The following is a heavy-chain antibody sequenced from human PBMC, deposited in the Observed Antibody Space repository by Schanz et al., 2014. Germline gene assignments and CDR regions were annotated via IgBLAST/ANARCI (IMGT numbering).Heavy chain of an antibody. J-gene: IGHJ6*03. V-gene: IGHV1-69*09. D-gene: IGHD2-2*02. Sequence: QVQLLQSGAEVKKPGASVKVSCKASGGTFSSYAFSWVRQAPGQGLEWMGKIIPILGMENYAQKFQGRVTITADTSTNTAYMELTSLRSEDTAVYYCAGTYCSSTSCYTGYYYMDVWGKGTTVTVSS. CDR1: GGTFSSYA. CDR3: AGTYCSSTSCYTGYYYMDV. CDR2: IIPILGME.